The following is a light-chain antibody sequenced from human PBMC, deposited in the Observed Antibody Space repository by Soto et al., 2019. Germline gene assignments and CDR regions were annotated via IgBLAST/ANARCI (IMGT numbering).Light chain of an antibody. Sequence: EILMTQSPATLSVSPGERATLSCRASESVAGHLAWYQQKPGQAPRLLIHGASIRATGIPVRFSGSGSGTEFTLTISSLQSEDFAVYYCQQYDGWPRTLGQGTKVDI. J-gene: IGKJ1*01. V-gene: IGKV3-15*01. CDR1: ESVAGH. CDR3: QQYDGWPRT. CDR2: GAS.